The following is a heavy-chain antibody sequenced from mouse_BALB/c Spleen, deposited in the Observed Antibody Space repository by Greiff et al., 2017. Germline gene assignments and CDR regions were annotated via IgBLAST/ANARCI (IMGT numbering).Heavy chain of an antibody. CDR1: GFTFSSYD. J-gene: IGHJ1*01. D-gene: IGHD2-1*01. Sequence: DVMLVESGGGLVKPGGSLKLSCAASGFTFSSYDMSWVRQTPEKRLEWVAYISSGGGSTYYPDTVKGRFTISRDNAKNTLYLQMSSLKSEDTAMYYCARPPYGNYPHWYFDVWGAGTTVTVSS. V-gene: IGHV5-12-1*01. CDR3: ARPPYGNYPHWYFDV. CDR2: ISSGGGST.